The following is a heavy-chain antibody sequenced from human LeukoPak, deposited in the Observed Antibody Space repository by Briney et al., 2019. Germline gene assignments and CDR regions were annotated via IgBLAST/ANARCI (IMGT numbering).Heavy chain of an antibody. D-gene: IGHD3-22*01. Sequence: GGSLRLSCAASGFTFSSYAMSWVRQAPGKGLEWVSAISGSGDNTFYADSVKGRFTISRDNSKNTLFLQMNSLRAEDTAVYYCAKGVQTKTYYYDSSGYYHFDYWGQGTLVTVSS. J-gene: IGHJ4*02. CDR3: AKGVQTKTYYYDSSGYYHFDY. CDR1: GFTFSSYA. V-gene: IGHV3-23*01. CDR2: ISGSGDNT.